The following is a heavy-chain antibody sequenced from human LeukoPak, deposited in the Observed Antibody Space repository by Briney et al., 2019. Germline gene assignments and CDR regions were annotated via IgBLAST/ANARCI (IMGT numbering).Heavy chain of an antibody. Sequence: ASVKVSCKASGGTFSSYAISWVRQASGQGLEWMGRIIPILGIANYAQKFQGRVTITADKSTSTAYMELSSLRSEDTAVYNCARDRRELPGDYWGQGTLVTVSS. CDR3: ARDRRELPGDY. J-gene: IGHJ4*02. V-gene: IGHV1-69*04. CDR2: IIPILGIA. D-gene: IGHD1-26*01. CDR1: GGTFSSYA.